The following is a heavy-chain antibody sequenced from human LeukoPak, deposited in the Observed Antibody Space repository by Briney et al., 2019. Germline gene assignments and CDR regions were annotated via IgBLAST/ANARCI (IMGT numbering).Heavy chain of an antibody. D-gene: IGHD6-19*01. Sequence: SETLSLTCTVSGGSVSSGSYYWSWIRQPPGTGLEWIGYIYYSGTTNYNPSLKSRVTISVDTSKNQFSLNLSSVTAADTAVYYCARFSSGWLFDYWGQGTLVTVSS. V-gene: IGHV4-61*01. CDR1: GGSVSSGSYY. CDR2: IYYSGTT. CDR3: ARFSSGWLFDY. J-gene: IGHJ4*02.